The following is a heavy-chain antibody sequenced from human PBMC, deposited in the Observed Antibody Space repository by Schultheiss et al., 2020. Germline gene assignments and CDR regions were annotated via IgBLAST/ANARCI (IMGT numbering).Heavy chain of an antibody. D-gene: IGHD4-17*01. CDR2: IDWDDDK. CDR1: GFSLSTSGMC. J-gene: IGHJ4*02. CDR3: ARSKHDYGDYMFDY. Sequence: SGPTLVKPTQTLTLTCTFSGFSLSTSGMCVSWIRQPPGKALEWLARIDWDDDKFYSTSLKTRLTISKDTSKNQVVLTMTNMDPVDTATYYCARSKHDYGDYMFDYWGQGTLVTVSS. V-gene: IGHV2-70*17.